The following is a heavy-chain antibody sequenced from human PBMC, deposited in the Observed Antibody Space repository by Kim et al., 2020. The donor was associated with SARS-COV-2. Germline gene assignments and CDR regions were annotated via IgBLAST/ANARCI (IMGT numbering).Heavy chain of an antibody. Sequence: VKGRFTISRDNSKNTLYLQMNSLRAEDTAVYYCARDSGGKLRGHVDWFDPWGQGTLVTVSS. V-gene: IGHV3-66*01. CDR3: ARDSGGKLRGHVDWFDP. J-gene: IGHJ5*02. D-gene: IGHD3-16*01.